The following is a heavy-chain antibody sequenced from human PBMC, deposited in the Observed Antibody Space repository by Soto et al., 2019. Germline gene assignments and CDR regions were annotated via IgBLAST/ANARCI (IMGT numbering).Heavy chain of an antibody. D-gene: IGHD4-17*01. Sequence: PGGSLRLSCAASAFTFSSYALSWVRQAPGKGLEWVSGISRSGDDTYHADSVKGRFTISRDNPKNTLYLQMNSLRVEDTALYYCAKHGYGAPVGNYMDVWGKGTTVTVSS. CDR3: AKHGYGAPVGNYMDV. CDR2: ISRSGDDT. J-gene: IGHJ6*03. CDR1: AFTFSSYA. V-gene: IGHV3-23*01.